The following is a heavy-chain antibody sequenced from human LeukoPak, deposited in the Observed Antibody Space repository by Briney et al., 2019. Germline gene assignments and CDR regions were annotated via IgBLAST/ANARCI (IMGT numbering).Heavy chain of an antibody. V-gene: IGHV4-34*01. CDR3: ARVRGIAVAGSRDYFDY. CDR2: INHSGST. CDR1: GGSFSGYY. J-gene: IGHJ4*02. D-gene: IGHD6-19*01. Sequence: ASETLSLTCAVYGGSFSGYYWSWIRQPPGKGLEWIGEINHSGSTNYNPSLKSRVTISVDTSKNQFSLKLSSVTAADTAVYYCARVRGIAVAGSRDYFDYWGQGTLVTVSS.